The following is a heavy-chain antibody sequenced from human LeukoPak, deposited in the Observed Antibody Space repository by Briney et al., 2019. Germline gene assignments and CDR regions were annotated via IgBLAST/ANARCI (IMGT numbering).Heavy chain of an antibody. CDR1: GGSFSGYY. CDR3: ARVPGGGSSSWYADP. V-gene: IGHV4-34*01. CDR2: INHSGST. D-gene: IGHD6-13*01. Sequence: SETLSLTCAVYGGSFSGYYWSWIRQPPGKGLEWIGEINHSGSTNYNPSLKSRVTISVNTSKNQFSLKLSSVTAADTAVYYCARVPGGGSSSWYADPWGQGTLVTVSS. J-gene: IGHJ5*02.